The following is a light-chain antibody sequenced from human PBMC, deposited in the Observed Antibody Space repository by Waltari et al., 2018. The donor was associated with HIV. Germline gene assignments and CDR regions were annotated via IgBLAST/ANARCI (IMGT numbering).Light chain of an antibody. Sequence: EIVLTQSPDTLSLSPGERATLSCRTSQSVSGGYIAWYQLRPGQAPSLLIYDSSNRATGIPDRFSGSGSGTDFTLTISRLETEDFAVYFCQQYAESPRTFGQGTRVDVK. CDR3: QQYAESPRT. CDR1: QSVSGGY. J-gene: IGKJ1*01. CDR2: DSS. V-gene: IGKV3-20*01.